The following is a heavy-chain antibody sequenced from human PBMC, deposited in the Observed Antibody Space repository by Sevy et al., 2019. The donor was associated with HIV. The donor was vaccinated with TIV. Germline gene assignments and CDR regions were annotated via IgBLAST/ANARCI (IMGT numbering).Heavy chain of an antibody. Sequence: GGSLRLSCAASGFTFSEFGMHWVRQAPGKGLEWVAVISHDGRNNNYNADSVKGRFTISRDNSKNTLYLQMNSLRADDTAIYYCARDRGEILRSAFKSWGQGTLVTVSS. J-gene: IGHJ5*02. CDR2: ISHDGRNNN. CDR1: GFTFSEFG. D-gene: IGHD3-10*01. CDR3: ARDRGEILRSAFKS. V-gene: IGHV3-30*04.